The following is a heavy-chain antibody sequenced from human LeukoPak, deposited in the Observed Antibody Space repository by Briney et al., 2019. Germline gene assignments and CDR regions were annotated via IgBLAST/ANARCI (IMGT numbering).Heavy chain of an antibody. Sequence: GGSLRLSCAASGFTFSSYGMHWVRQAPGKGLEWVAVIRYDGSNKYYADSVKGRFTISRDNSKNTLYLQMNSLGAEDTAVYYCARVLYSSSWTDYWGQGTLVTVSS. V-gene: IGHV3-33*01. D-gene: IGHD6-13*01. CDR1: GFTFSSYG. CDR2: IRYDGSNK. CDR3: ARVLYSSSWTDY. J-gene: IGHJ4*02.